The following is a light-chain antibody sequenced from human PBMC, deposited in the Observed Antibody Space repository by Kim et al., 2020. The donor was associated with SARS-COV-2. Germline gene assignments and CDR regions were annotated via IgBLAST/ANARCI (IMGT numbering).Light chain of an antibody. J-gene: IGKJ2*01. Sequence: SVCPGERAPLSCRASQTVSINLAWYQQKPGQAPRLLINGASTRATGTPVRFSGSGSGTEFTLTISSLQSEDFAVYYCQQYNNWPYTFGQGTKLEI. V-gene: IGKV3-15*01. CDR2: GAS. CDR3: QQYNNWPYT. CDR1: QTVSIN.